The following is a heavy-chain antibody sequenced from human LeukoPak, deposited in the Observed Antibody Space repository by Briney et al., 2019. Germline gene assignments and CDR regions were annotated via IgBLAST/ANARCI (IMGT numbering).Heavy chain of an antibody. J-gene: IGHJ4*02. Sequence: SETLSLTCTVSGGSISSSSYYWGWIRQPPGKGLEWIESSYYSGSTYYDPSLKSRVTISVDTSKNQFSLKLSSVTAADTAVYYCARQKASDCSSTSCYQRNDIDYWGQGTLVTVSA. CDR2: SYYSGST. CDR3: ARQKASDCSSTSCYQRNDIDY. V-gene: IGHV4-39*01. CDR1: GGSISSSSYY. D-gene: IGHD2-2*01.